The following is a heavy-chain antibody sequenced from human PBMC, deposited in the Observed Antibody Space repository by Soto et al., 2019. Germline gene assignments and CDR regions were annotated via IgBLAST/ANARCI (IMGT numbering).Heavy chain of an antibody. CDR2: IYSGGST. J-gene: IGHJ6*02. CDR1: GFTVSSNY. V-gene: IGHV3-53*01. D-gene: IGHD5-18*01. CDR3: ARYGCGYSYVNYYVIDV. Sequence: PGGYLRLCCAASGFTVSSNYMSWVRQAPGKGLEWVSVIYSGGSTYYADSVKGRFTISRDNSKNTLYLQMNSLRAEDTAVYYCARYGCGYSYVNYYVIDVWAQRTTVTVS.